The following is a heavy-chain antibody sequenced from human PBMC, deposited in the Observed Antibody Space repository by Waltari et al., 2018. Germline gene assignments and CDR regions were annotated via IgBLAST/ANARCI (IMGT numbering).Heavy chain of an antibody. CDR2: ITWNGGII. Sequence: EVQLAESGGAVVRPGGSLRLTCVASGFKFNDYGMSWVRRVPGKGLGGVSGITWNGGIISYSDAVKGRFTITRDNDKNSLSLQMTSLRVEDTALYYCARYLNWGLPRFDNWGQGTQVTVSS. CDR3: ARYLNWGLPRFDN. CDR1: GFKFNDYG. V-gene: IGHV3-20*04. D-gene: IGHD3-16*01. J-gene: IGHJ4*02.